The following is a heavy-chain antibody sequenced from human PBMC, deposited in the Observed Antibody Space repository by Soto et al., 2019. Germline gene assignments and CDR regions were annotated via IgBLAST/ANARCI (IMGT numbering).Heavy chain of an antibody. CDR1: GFSSSNYV. J-gene: IGHJ3*02. D-gene: IGHD6-25*01. CDR2: ISDVSGGRT. V-gene: IGHV3-23*01. CDR3: AREGHSSGKAGAFYI. Sequence: EVQLLASGGGLVQPGGSLRLSCAVSGFSSSNYVMSWVRQAPGKGLEWVSTISDVSGGRTHYADSVKGRFTISRDNSKNTVYLQMNSLRPEDTAVYYCAREGHSSGKAGAFYIWAHGTKVTVSS.